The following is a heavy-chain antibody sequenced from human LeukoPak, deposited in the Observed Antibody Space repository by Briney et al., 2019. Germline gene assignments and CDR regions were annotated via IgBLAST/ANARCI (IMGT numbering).Heavy chain of an antibody. D-gene: IGHD2-2*02. CDR1: GFTFSSYW. CDR3: AREGGRYCSSTSCYTDAFDI. J-gene: IGHJ3*02. Sequence: SGGSLRLSCAASGFTFSSYWMHWVRQAPGKGLVWVSRINTDGSSTSYADSVKGRFTISRDNAKNTLYLQMNSLRAEDTAVYYCAREGGRYCSSTSCYTDAFDIWGQGTMVTVSS. CDR2: INTDGSST. V-gene: IGHV3-74*01.